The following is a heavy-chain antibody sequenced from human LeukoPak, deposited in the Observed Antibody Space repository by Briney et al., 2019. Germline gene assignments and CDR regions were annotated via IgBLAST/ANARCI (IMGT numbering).Heavy chain of an antibody. CDR2: IIPIFGTA. CDR3: AGEPEPPDPRYGMDV. CDR1: GGTFSSYA. Sequence: SVKVSCKASGGTFSSYAISWVRQAPGQGLEWMGGIIPIFGTANYAQKFQGRVTITADESTSTAYMELSSLRSEDTAVYYCAGEPEPPDPRYGMDVWGQGTTVTVSS. D-gene: IGHD1-14*01. J-gene: IGHJ6*02. V-gene: IGHV1-69*13.